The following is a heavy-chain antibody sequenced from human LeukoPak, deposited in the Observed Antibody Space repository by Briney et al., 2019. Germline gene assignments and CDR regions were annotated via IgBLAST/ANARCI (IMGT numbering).Heavy chain of an antibody. J-gene: IGHJ4*02. CDR2: IKQDGSEK. CDR3: ARFFGVATFDY. V-gene: IGHV3-7*01. Sequence: GGSLRLSCAAPGFTFSSYWMSWVRQAPGKGLEWVANIKQDGSEKYYVDSVKGRFTISRDNAKNSLYLQMNSLRAEDTAVYYCARFFGVATFDYWGQGTLVTVSS. D-gene: IGHD3-3*01. CDR1: GFTFSSYW.